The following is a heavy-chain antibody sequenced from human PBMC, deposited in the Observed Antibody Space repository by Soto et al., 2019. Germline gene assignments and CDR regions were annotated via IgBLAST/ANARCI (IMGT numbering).Heavy chain of an antibody. CDR2: ISHYGKNK. CDR3: AKVRGSGSYYPRFHFDS. CDR1: GFSFTDYG. D-gene: IGHD3-10*01. J-gene: IGHJ4*02. Sequence: QVQLVESGGGVVQPGTSLRLSCLVSGFSFTDYGLHWVRQAPGKGLEGVAGISHYGKNKKYVDSVKGRFTISRYESKKTLYLQMNSLRVEDTTLYYCAKVRGSGSYYPRFHFDSWGQGAQVTVSS. V-gene: IGHV3-30*18.